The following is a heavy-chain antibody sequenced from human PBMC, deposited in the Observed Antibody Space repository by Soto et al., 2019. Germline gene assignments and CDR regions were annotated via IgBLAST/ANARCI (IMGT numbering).Heavy chain of an antibody. CDR1: GFTFSSDA. V-gene: IGHV3-23*01. Sequence: EVQLLESGGGLVQPGGSLRLSCAASGFTFSSDAMSWVRQAPGKGLEWVSAISGSGVSTYYADSVKGRFTISRDNSKNTLYLQMNSLRAEDTAVYFCAKEGEHSSGWANFDYWGQGTLVTVSS. J-gene: IGHJ4*02. CDR2: ISGSGVST. D-gene: IGHD6-19*01. CDR3: AKEGEHSSGWANFDY.